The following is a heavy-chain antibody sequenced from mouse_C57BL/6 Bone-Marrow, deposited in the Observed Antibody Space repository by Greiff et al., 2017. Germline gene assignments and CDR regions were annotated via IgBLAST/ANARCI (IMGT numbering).Heavy chain of an antibody. J-gene: IGHJ1*03. D-gene: IGHD1-1*01. Sequence: QVQLQQPGAELVKPGASVKLSCKASGYTFTSYWMPWVKQRPGQGLEWIGMIHPNSGSTNYNEKFKSKATLTVDKSSSTAYMQLSSLTSEDAAVYYCASPHYYGTWYFDVWGTGTTVTVSS. CDR1: GYTFTSYW. CDR3: ASPHYYGTWYFDV. CDR2: IHPNSGST. V-gene: IGHV1-64*01.